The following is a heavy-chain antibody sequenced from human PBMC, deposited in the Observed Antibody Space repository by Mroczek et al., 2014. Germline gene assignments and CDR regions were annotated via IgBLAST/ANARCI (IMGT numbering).Heavy chain of an antibody. V-gene: IGHV4-39*01. D-gene: IGHD4-17*01. CDR2: IYYSGST. CDR1: GGSISSSSYY. J-gene: IGHJ5*02. Sequence: QVQLQQSGPGLVKPSETLSLTCTVSGGSISSSSYYWGWIRQPPGKGLEWIGSIYYSGSTYYNPSLKSRVTISVDTSKNQFSLKLSSVTAADTAVYYCARHGDYGDFTESGANWFDPWGQGTLVTVSS. CDR3: ARHGDYGDFTESGANWFDP.